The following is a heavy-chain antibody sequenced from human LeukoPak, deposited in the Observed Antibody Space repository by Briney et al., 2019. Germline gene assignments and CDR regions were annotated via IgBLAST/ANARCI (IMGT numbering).Heavy chain of an antibody. Sequence: ASETLSLTCGVSGGSVSSTNWWTWIGQPPGKGLEWIGEVHLDGRTNFNPSLKSRLTMSVDLSENHVSLKLTSVTAADTAVYYCAREGGFYRPLDYSGQGTLVIVSS. D-gene: IGHD6-25*01. CDR3: AREGGFYRPLDY. CDR2: VHLDGRT. J-gene: IGHJ4*02. V-gene: IGHV4-4*02. CDR1: GGSVSSTNW.